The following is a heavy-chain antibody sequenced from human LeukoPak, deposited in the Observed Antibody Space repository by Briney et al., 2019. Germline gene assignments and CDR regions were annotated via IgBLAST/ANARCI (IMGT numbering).Heavy chain of an antibody. J-gene: IGHJ3*02. V-gene: IGHV3-13*01. Sequence: PGGSLRLSCAVSGFTFSSYDMHWVRQATGKGLEWVSAIGTAGDTYYLGSVKGRFTISRENAKNSLYLQMNSLRAGDTAVYYCTRVKRNGDYDVFDIWGQGTMVTVSS. CDR3: TRVKRNGDYDVFDI. CDR2: IGTAGDT. CDR1: GFTFSSYD. D-gene: IGHD4-17*01.